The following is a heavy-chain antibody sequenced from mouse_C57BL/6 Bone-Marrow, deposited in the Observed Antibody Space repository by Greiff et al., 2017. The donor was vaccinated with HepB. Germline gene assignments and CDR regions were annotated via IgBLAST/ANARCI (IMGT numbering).Heavy chain of an antibody. V-gene: IGHV14-4*01. D-gene: IGHD2-4*01. Sequence: EVQLQQSGAELVRPGASVKLSCTASGFNIKDDYMHWVKQRPEQGLEWIGWIDPENGDTEYASKFQGKATITADTSSNTAYLQLSSLTSEDTAVYYCTTWGYYDYDGFAYWGQGTLVTVSA. CDR2: IDPENGDT. CDR3: TTWGYYDYDGFAY. CDR1: GFNIKDDY. J-gene: IGHJ3*01.